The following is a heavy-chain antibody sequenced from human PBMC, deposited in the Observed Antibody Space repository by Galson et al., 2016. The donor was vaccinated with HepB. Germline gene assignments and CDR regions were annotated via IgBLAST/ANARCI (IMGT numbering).Heavy chain of an antibody. Sequence: SLALACAASRFTFSNSGLSWARQVPGQGLVWVSRNSSDGSSTNSADTVARRFTISRDNAKNTLYLQMNSLRAEDTAVYYCATYSFPTVAAGPARSLQHWGQGTLVTVSS. CDR3: ATYSFPTVAAGPARSLQH. D-gene: IGHD6-6*01. V-gene: IGHV3-74*01. CDR1: RFTFSNSG. J-gene: IGHJ1*01. CDR2: NSSDGSST.